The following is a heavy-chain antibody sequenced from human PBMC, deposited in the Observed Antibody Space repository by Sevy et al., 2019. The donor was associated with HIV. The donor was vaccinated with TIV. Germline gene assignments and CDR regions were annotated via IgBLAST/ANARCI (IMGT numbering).Heavy chain of an antibody. CDR3: ARGGYCSGGSYTENFDY. CDR2: IYSGGST. V-gene: IGHV3-53*01. CDR1: GFTVSSNY. J-gene: IGHJ4*02. Sequence: GGSLRLSCAASGFTVSSNYMSWVRQAPGKGLEWVSVIYSGGSTYYADSVKGRFTISRDNSKNTLYLQMNSLRAEDTAVYYCARGGYCSGGSYTENFDYWGQGTLVTVSS. D-gene: IGHD2-15*01.